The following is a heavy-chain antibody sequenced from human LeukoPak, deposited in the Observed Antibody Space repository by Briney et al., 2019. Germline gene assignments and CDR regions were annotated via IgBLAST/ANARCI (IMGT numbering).Heavy chain of an antibody. V-gene: IGHV3-30-3*01. CDR2: ISYDGSNK. J-gene: IGHJ4*02. Sequence: PGGSLRLSCAASGFTFSSYAMHWVRQAPGKGLEWVAVISYDGSNKYYADSVKGRFTISRDNSKNTLYLQMNSLRAEDTAVYYCARENIAVAGPDYWGQGTLVTVSS. CDR1: GFTFSSYA. CDR3: ARENIAVAGPDY. D-gene: IGHD6-19*01.